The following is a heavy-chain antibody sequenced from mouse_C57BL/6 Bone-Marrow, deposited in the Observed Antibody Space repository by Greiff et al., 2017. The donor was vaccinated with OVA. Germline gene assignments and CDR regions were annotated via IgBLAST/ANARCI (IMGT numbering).Heavy chain of an antibody. CDR1: GFSLTSYG. CDR2: IWSGGST. J-gene: IGHJ3*01. Sequence: VKLEESGPGLVQPSQSLSITCTVSGFSLTSYGVHWVRQSPGKGLEWLGVIWSGGSTDYNAAFISRLSISKDNSKSQVFFKMNSLQADDTAIYYCARDYYGSSAWFAYWGQGTLVTVSA. V-gene: IGHV2-2*01. CDR3: ARDYYGSSAWFAY. D-gene: IGHD1-1*01.